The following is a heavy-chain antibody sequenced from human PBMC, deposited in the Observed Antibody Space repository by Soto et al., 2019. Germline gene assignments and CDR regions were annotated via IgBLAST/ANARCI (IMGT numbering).Heavy chain of an antibody. Sequence: LRLSCAASGFTFSSYAMSWVRQAPGKGLEWVSAISGSGGSTYYADSVKGRFTISRDNSKNTLYLQMNSLRAEDTAVYYCAKGKYCSGGSCYYYYYYYMDVWGKGTTVTVSS. V-gene: IGHV3-23*01. D-gene: IGHD2-15*01. J-gene: IGHJ6*03. CDR1: GFTFSSYA. CDR3: AKGKYCSGGSCYYYYYYYMDV. CDR2: ISGSGGST.